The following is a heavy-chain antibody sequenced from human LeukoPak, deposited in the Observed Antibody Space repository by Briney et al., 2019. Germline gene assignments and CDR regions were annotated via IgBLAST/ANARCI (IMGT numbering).Heavy chain of an antibody. J-gene: IGHJ4*02. D-gene: IGHD6-19*01. CDR2: IYHSGTT. V-gene: IGHV4-38-2*02. CDR1: GYSFSSGYY. CDR3: ARVAVAGTDYFDY. Sequence: SETLSLTCTVSGYSFSSGYYWGWIRQTPGQGLEWIGSIYHSGTTYYNPSLKSRVTISLDTSKNQFSLKLSSVAAADTAVYYCARVAVAGTDYFDYWGQGTLVTVSS.